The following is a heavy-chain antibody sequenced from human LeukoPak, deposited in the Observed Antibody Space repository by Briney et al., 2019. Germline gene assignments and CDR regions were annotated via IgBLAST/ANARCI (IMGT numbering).Heavy chain of an antibody. CDR2: IRSKAYGGTT. Sequence: PGGSLRLSCTTSGFTFGDYAMTWVRQAPGKGLEWVGFIRSKAYGGTTEYAASVKGRFTISTDDSKSIAYLQMNSLKTEDTAVYYCTRDQTPYNWGRGTLVTVSS. V-gene: IGHV3-49*04. D-gene: IGHD2-15*01. J-gene: IGHJ4*02. CDR1: GFTFGDYA. CDR3: TRDQTPYN.